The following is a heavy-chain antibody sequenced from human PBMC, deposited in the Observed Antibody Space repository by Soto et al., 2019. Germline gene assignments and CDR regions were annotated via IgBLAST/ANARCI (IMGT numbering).Heavy chain of an antibody. CDR2: ISGSGGST. J-gene: IGHJ6*02. CDR3: AKESWDDYGDFYYYYYGMDV. D-gene: IGHD4-17*01. Sequence: GGSLRLSCAASGFTFSSYAMSWVRQAPGKGLEWVSAISGSGGSTYYADSVKGRFTISRDNSKNTLYLQMNSLRAEDTAVYYCAKESWDDYGDFYYYYYGMDVWGQGTTVTVSS. V-gene: IGHV3-23*01. CDR1: GFTFSSYA.